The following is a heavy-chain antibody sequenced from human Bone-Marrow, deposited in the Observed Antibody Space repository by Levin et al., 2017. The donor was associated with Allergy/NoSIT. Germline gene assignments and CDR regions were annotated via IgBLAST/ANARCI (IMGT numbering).Heavy chain of an antibody. CDR2: IKTDGRAT. CDR1: EFHLNNYW. CDR3: GRDGGREADQDGYIEL. V-gene: IGHV3-74*01. D-gene: IGHD3-16*01. J-gene: IGHJ2*01. Sequence: LSLPCAASEFHLNNYWMNWVRQAPGKGLVWVSRIKTDGRATTYADSVKGRFTISRDNAKHTLYLQMNRLGAEETAVYYCGRDGGREADQDGYIELRGRGTVVTVSS.